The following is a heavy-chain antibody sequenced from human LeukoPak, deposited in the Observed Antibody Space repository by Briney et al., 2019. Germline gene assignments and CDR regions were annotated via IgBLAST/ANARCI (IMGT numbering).Heavy chain of an antibody. V-gene: IGHV3-30*02. Sequence: GGSLRLSCAASGFTFSSYGMHWVRQAPGKGLEWVAFIRYDGSNRYYADSVKGRFTISRDNSKNTLYLQMNSLRAEDTAVYYCAKDSGGSYPRDFDYWGQGTLATVSS. CDR3: AKDSGGSYPRDFDY. D-gene: IGHD1-26*01. CDR2: IRYDGSNR. J-gene: IGHJ4*02. CDR1: GFTFSSYG.